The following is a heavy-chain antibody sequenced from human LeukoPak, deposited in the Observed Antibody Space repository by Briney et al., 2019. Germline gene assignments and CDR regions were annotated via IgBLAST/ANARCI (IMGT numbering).Heavy chain of an antibody. D-gene: IGHD3-3*01. V-gene: IGHV3-23*01. Sequence: GGSLRLSCAASGFSFSSYAMSWVRQAPGKGLEWVSAICGSGGSTYYADSVKGRFTISRDNSKNTLYLQMNSLRAEDTAVYYCAIACRRNDWIGYYLYRGRGTLVSVSP. CDR3: AIACRRNDWIGYYLY. J-gene: IGHJ4*02. CDR1: GFSFSSYA. CDR2: ICGSGGST.